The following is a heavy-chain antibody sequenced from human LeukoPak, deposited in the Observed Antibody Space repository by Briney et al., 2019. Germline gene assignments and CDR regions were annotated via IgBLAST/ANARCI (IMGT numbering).Heavy chain of an antibody. CDR2: INHSGST. V-gene: IGHV4-34*01. CDR3: ASRRDGPKLGP. Sequence: PSETLSLTCAVYGGSFSGYYWSWIRQPPGEGLEWIGEINHSGSTNYNPSLKSRVTISVDTSKNQFSLKLSSVTAADTAVYYCASRRDGPKLGPWGQGTLVTVSS. D-gene: IGHD3-16*01. J-gene: IGHJ5*02. CDR1: GGSFSGYY.